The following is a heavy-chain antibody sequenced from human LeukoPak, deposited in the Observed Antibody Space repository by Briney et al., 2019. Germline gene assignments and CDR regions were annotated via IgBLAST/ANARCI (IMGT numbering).Heavy chain of an antibody. D-gene: IGHD3-10*01. J-gene: IGHJ3*02. CDR3: ARSAGGAFDI. CDR2: INPNSGDT. CDR1: GYTFTTYY. Sequence: GASVKVSCKASGYTFTTYYMHWVRQAPGQGLESMGRINPNSGDTNYAQKFQGRVTMARDTSISTAYMELSRLISDDTAVYYCARSAGGAFDIWGQGTMVTVSS. V-gene: IGHV1-2*06.